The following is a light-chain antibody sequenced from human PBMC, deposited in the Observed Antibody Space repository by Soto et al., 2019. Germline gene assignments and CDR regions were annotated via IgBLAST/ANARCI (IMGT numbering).Light chain of an antibody. CDR2: LGS. V-gene: IGKV2-28*01. CDR1: QSLLHSNGYNY. J-gene: IGKJ1*01. CDR3: MQALQTPWT. Sequence: DIVMTQSPLSLPVTPGGPASISCRSIQSLLHSNGYNYLDWYLQKPGQSPQLLIYLGSNRASGVPDRFSGSGSGTDFTLKISRVEAEDVGVYYCMQALQTPWTFGQGTKVDIK.